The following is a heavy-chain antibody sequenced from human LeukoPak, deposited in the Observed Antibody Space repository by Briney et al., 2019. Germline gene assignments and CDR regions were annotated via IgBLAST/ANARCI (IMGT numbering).Heavy chain of an antibody. V-gene: IGHV3-21*01. J-gene: IGHJ4*02. Sequence: GGSLRLSCAASGFTFSRYSVNWVRQAPGKGLEWVSCISDSSRHIYYADSVKGRFTISRDNAKSSASLQMNSLRVDDTAVYYCARAYTNGDYLNYWGQGTLVTVSS. CDR2: ISDSSRHI. D-gene: IGHD4-17*01. CDR3: ARAYTNGDYLNY. CDR1: GFTFSRYS.